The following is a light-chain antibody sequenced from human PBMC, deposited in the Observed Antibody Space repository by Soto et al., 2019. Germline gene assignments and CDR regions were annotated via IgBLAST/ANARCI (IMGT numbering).Light chain of an antibody. Sequence: QSELTQPASVSGSPRQSITISCTGTSSDLGGYNYVSWYQQHPGKAPKLMIYDVSNRPSGVSNRFSGSKSGNTASLTISGLQAEDEADYYCSSYTSSTSRVVFGGGTKLTVL. CDR3: SSYTSSTSRVV. J-gene: IGLJ2*01. V-gene: IGLV2-14*01. CDR1: SSDLGGYNY. CDR2: DVS.